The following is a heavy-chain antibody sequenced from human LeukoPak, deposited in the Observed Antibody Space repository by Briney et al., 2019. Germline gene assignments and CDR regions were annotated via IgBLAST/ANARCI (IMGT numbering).Heavy chain of an antibody. Sequence: ETLSLTCTVAGGSISNYYWSWIRQPAGKGLEWIGRFYSSGSYNYNPSLKSRVTMSVDTSKNQFSLRLSSVTAADTAVYYCARLFPATGTPYYYIMDVWGQGTTVTVSS. D-gene: IGHD6-13*01. CDR1: GGSISNYY. J-gene: IGHJ6*02. CDR3: ARLFPATGTPYYYIMDV. CDR2: FYSSGSY. V-gene: IGHV4-4*07.